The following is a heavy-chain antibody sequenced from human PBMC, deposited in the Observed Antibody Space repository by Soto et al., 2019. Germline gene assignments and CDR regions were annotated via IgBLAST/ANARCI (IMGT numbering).Heavy chain of an antibody. CDR3: ARDWSYSSGWYHYYYGMDV. J-gene: IGHJ6*02. CDR1: GGTFSSYA. V-gene: IGHV1-69*13. Sequence: SVKVSCKASGGTFSSYAISWVRQAPGQGLEWMGGIIPIFGAANYAQKFQGRVTITADESTSTAYMELSSLRSEDTAVYYCARDWSYSSGWYHYYYGMDVWGQGTTVTVSS. D-gene: IGHD6-19*01. CDR2: IIPIFGAA.